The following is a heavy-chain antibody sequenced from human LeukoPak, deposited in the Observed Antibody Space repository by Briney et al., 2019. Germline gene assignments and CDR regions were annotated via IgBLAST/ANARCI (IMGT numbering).Heavy chain of an antibody. CDR2: INHSGST. V-gene: IGHV4-34*01. CDR1: GGSFSGYY. CDR3: ARPALGYFDL. J-gene: IGHJ2*01. Sequence: ETLSLTCAVYGGSFSGYYWSWIRQPPGKGLEWIGEINHSGSTNYNPSLKSRVTISVDTSKNQFSLKLSSVTAADTAVYYCARPALGYFDLWGRGTLVTVSS.